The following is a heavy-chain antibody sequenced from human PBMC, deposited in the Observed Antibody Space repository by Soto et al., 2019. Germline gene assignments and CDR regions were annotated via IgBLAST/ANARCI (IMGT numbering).Heavy chain of an antibody. CDR3: AKDAGFSMIVPDAFDI. J-gene: IGHJ3*02. CDR1: GFTFSSCA. V-gene: IGHV3-30*18. CDR2: ISYDGSNK. Sequence: PGGSLRLSCAASGFTFSSCAMDWVRKAPGKGLEWVAVISYDGSNKYYADSVKGRFTISRDNSKNTLYLQMNSLRAEDTAVYYCAKDAGFSMIVPDAFDIWGQGTMVTVSS. D-gene: IGHD3-22*01.